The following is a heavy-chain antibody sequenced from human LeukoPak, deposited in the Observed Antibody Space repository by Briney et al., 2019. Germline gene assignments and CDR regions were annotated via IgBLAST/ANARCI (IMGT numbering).Heavy chain of an antibody. Sequence: SETLSLTCTVSGGSISSSSYYWGWIRQPPGKGLEWIGSIYHSGSTYYNPSLKSRVTIAVETSKNQFSLKLSSVTAADTAVYYCARGVYYYDSSGYYPPGLMNWFDPWGQGTLVTVSS. CDR3: ARGVYYYDSSGYYPPGLMNWFDP. CDR2: IYHSGST. V-gene: IGHV4-39*07. D-gene: IGHD3-22*01. CDR1: GGSISSSSYY. J-gene: IGHJ5*02.